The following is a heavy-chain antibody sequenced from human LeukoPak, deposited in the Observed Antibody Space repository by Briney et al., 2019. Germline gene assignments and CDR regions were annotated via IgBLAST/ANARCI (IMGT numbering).Heavy chain of an antibody. CDR2: IYYSGST. J-gene: IGHJ4*02. V-gene: IGHV4-59*01. CDR3: ARDGYNHGLGY. Sequence: SETLSLTCTVSGGSISSYYWSWIRQPPGKGLEWIGYIYYSGSTNYNPSLKSRVTISVDTSKNQFSLKLSSVTAADTAVYYCARDGYNHGLGYWGQGTLVTVSS. CDR1: GGSISSYY. D-gene: IGHD5-24*01.